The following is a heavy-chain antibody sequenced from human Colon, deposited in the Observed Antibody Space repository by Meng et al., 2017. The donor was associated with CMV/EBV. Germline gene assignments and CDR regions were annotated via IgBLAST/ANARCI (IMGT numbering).Heavy chain of an antibody. V-gene: IGHV3-48*03. Sequence: AESLRLSCAASRFTFSSYEMNCVRQAPGKGLEWVSYISSSGSNIYYADSVQGRFSISRGNAKNSLYLQMNRLRAEDTAVSYCARDAGPAGYCSGGSCYTGSDYYGMDVWGQGTTVTVSS. D-gene: IGHD2-15*01. CDR2: ISSSGSNI. CDR1: RFTFSSYE. CDR3: ARDAGPAGYCSGGSCYTGSDYYGMDV. J-gene: IGHJ6*02.